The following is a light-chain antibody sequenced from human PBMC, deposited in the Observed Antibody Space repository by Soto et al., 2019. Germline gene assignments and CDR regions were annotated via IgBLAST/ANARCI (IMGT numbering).Light chain of an antibody. Sequence: EDVLTQSPAILSLSPGERATLSCRASQGIGNYLAWYQQKPGQAPRLLIYDASNRATGIPARFSGSGSDTDFTRTIDSLEPEDSAVYYCQQRNFWPLTFGPGTRVEIK. J-gene: IGKJ3*01. CDR1: QGIGNY. V-gene: IGKV3D-11*01. CDR2: DAS. CDR3: QQRNFWPLT.